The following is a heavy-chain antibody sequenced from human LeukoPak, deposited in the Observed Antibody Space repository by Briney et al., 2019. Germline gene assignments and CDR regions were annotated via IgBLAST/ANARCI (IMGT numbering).Heavy chain of an antibody. D-gene: IGHD6-19*01. V-gene: IGHV3-74*01. CDR3: ARAIAVAGTDAFDI. CDR2: INSDGSST. CDR1: GFTFRSYW. J-gene: IGHJ3*02. Sequence: PGGSLRLSCAASGFTFRSYWMHWVRQAPGKGLVWVSRINSDGSSTSYADSVKGRFTISRDNAKNTLYLQMNSLRAEDTAVYYCARAIAVAGTDAFDIWGQGTMVTVSS.